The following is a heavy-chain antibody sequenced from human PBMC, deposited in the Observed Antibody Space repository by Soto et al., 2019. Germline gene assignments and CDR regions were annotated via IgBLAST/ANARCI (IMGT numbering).Heavy chain of an antibody. J-gene: IGHJ3*02. CDR3: ARDGVGATDAFDI. D-gene: IGHD1-26*01. CDR2: IYHSGST. Sequence: SETLSLTCTVSGYSISSGYYWGWIRQPPGKGLEWIGSIYHSGSTYYNPSLKSRVTISVDTSKNQFPLKLSSVTAADTAVYYGARDGVGATDAFDIWGQGTMVTVSS. CDR1: GYSISSGYY. V-gene: IGHV4-38-2*02.